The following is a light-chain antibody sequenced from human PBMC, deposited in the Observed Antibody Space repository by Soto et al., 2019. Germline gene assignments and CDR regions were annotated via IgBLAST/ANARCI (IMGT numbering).Light chain of an antibody. V-gene: IGKV3-20*01. Sequence: EIVLTHSPGTLSLSPWEVATLSCRASQSVGGSHLAWYQQKPGQAPRLLIYGASSRATGIPDRFSGSGSGTDFTLAISSLQSEDFAVYFCQQYNNWPITLGQGTRLEIK. CDR2: GAS. J-gene: IGKJ5*01. CDR1: QSVGGSH. CDR3: QQYNNWPIT.